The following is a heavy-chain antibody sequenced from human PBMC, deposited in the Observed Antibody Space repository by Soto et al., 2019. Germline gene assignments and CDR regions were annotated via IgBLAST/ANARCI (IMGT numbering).Heavy chain of an antibody. CDR2: IIPIFGTA. Sequence: SVKIACKASAGTFSSYAISWVRQAPGQGLEWMGGIIPIFGTANYAQKFQGRVTITADESTSTAYMELSSLRSEDTAVYYCAREHDYVWGSYRYSPFDYWGQGTLVTVSS. V-gene: IGHV1-69*13. J-gene: IGHJ4*02. CDR1: AGTFSSYA. D-gene: IGHD3-16*02. CDR3: AREHDYVWGSYRYSPFDY.